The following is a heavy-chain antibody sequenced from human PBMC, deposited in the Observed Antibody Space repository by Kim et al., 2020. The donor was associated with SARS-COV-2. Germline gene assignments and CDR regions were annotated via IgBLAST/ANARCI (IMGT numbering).Heavy chain of an antibody. D-gene: IGHD1-20*01. CDR3: ARTQEQYNSPNHSNPFAKIWYFDY. CDR1: GGSISSYGYY. J-gene: IGHJ4*02. CDR2: IYYSANT. V-gene: IGHV4-31*03. Sequence: SETLSLTCTVSGGSISSYGYYWSWIRQHPGKGLEWIGYIYYSANTYSNPSLRSRVTISVDTSQNQFSLKLSSVTAADTSVYYCARTQEQYNSPNHSNPFAKIWYFDYWGQGTMVTVSS.